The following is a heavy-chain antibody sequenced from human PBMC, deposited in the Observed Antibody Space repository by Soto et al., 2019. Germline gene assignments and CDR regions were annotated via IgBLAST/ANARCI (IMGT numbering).Heavy chain of an antibody. V-gene: IGHV4-4*07. D-gene: IGHD3-22*01. J-gene: IGHJ6*02. CDR2: IYTSGST. Sequence: SETLSLTCTVSGGSISSYYWSWIRQPAGKGLEWIGRIYTSGSTNYNPSLKSRVTMSVDTSKNQFSLKLSSVTAADTAVYYCARNEGVMVSPYYYYGMDVWGQGTTVTVSS. CDR3: ARNEGVMVSPYYYYGMDV. CDR1: GGSISSYY.